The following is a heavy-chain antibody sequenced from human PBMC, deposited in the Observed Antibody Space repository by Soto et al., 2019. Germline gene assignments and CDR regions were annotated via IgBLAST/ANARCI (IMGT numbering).Heavy chain of an antibody. CDR3: ARGMGFVDTAIQN. CDR1: GYTFTSYY. D-gene: IGHD5-18*01. V-gene: IGHV1-46*01. CDR2: INPSGGST. Sequence: QVQLVQSGAEVKKPGASVKVSCKASGYTFTSYYMHWVRQAPGQGLEWMGIINPSGGSTSYAQKLQGRVTMTRDTSTSTVYMELSNLRSEDTAVYYCARGMGFVDTAIQNWGQGTLVTVSS. J-gene: IGHJ1*01.